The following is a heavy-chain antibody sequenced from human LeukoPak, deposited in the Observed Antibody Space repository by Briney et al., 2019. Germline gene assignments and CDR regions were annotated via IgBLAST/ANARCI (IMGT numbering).Heavy chain of an antibody. J-gene: IGHJ4*02. D-gene: IGHD2-2*01. Sequence: PGGSLRLSCTASGFTFSIYSTNWVRQAPGKGLEWVSSISSSSNSIYYADSVKGQFTISRDNAKNSLYLQMNSLRAEDTAVYYCARGPSCSSTSCYTTGLFDYWGQGTLVTVSS. CDR3: ARGPSCSSTSCYTTGLFDY. CDR1: GFTFSIYS. V-gene: IGHV3-21*01. CDR2: ISSSSNSI.